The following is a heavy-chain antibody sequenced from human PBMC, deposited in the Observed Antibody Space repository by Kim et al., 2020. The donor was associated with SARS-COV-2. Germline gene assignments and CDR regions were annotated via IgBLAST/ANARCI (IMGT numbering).Heavy chain of an antibody. CDR3: ARDRDVGYDFWIPTPNWFDP. Sequence: GRFTISRDKAKNSLYLQMNSLRAEDTAVYYCARDRDVGYDFWIPTPNWFDPWGQGTLVTVSS. D-gene: IGHD3-3*01. J-gene: IGHJ5*02. V-gene: IGHV3-11*06.